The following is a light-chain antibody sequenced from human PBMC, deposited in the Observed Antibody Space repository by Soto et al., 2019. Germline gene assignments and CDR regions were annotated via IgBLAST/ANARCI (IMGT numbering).Light chain of an antibody. Sequence: EIGMTQSPATLSVSPGERATLSCRASQSVSSNLAWYQQRPGQAPRLLIYGASTRATGIPARFSGSGSGTEFTLTISSLQSEDFAVYYCQQYNNWLPWTFGQGTKVDIK. V-gene: IGKV3-15*01. CDR2: GAS. CDR1: QSVSSN. CDR3: QQYNNWLPWT. J-gene: IGKJ1*01.